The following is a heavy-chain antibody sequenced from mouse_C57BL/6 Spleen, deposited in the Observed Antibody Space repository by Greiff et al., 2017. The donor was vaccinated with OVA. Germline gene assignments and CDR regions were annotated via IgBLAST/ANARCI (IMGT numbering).Heavy chain of an antibody. CDR1: GYTFTSYW. D-gene: IGHD1-1*01. Sequence: QVQLQQPGAELVKPGASVKLSCKASGYTFTSYWMQWVKQRPGQGLEWIGEIDPSDSYTNSNQKFKGKATLTVDTSSSTAYMQLSSLTSEDSAVYYCARRPYYGSSGCAYWGQGTLVTVSA. V-gene: IGHV1-50*01. J-gene: IGHJ3*01. CDR3: ARRPYYGSSGCAY. CDR2: IDPSDSYT.